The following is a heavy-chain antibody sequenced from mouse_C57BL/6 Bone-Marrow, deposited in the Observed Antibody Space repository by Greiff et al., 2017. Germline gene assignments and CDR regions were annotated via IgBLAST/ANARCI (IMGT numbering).Heavy chain of an antibody. CDR1: GYSITSGYY. V-gene: IGHV3-6*01. CDR2: ISYDGSN. Sequence: VQLKESGPGLVKPSQSLSLTCSVTGYSITSGYYWNWIRQFPGNKLEWMGYISYDGSNNYNPSLKNRISITRDTSKNQFFLKLNSVTTEDTATYYCAREGLLPFFDYWGQGTTLTVSS. D-gene: IGHD2-3*01. J-gene: IGHJ2*01. CDR3: AREGLLPFFDY.